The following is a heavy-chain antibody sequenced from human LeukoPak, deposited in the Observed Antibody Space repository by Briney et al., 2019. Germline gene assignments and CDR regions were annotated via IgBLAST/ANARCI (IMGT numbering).Heavy chain of an antibody. V-gene: IGHV4-59*01. Sequence: PSETLSLTCTVSGDTISIYYWSWIRQPPGKGLEWIGYIYDSGSTDYNPSLKSRVTISLDTSKNQFSVRLSSVTAADTAVYYCATSVGGTLFDNWGQGTLVSVSS. D-gene: IGHD1-26*01. CDR1: GDTISIYY. CDR2: IYDSGST. J-gene: IGHJ4*02. CDR3: ATSVGGTLFDN.